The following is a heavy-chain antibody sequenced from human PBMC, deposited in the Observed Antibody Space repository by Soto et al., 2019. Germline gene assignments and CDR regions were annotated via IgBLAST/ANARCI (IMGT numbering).Heavy chain of an antibody. D-gene: IGHD2-15*01. Sequence: SVKVSCKASGGTFSSYAISWVRQAPGQGLEWMGGIIPIFGTANYAQKFQGRVTITADESTSTAYMELSSLRSEDTAVYYCASDRVDCSGGSCESNWFDPWGQGTVVTVSS. CDR2: IIPIFGTA. CDR3: ASDRVDCSGGSCESNWFDP. V-gene: IGHV1-69*13. J-gene: IGHJ5*02. CDR1: GGTFSSYA.